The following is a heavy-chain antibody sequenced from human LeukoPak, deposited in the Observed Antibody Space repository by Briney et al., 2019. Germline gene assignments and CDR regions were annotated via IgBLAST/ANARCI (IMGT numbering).Heavy chain of an antibody. CDR1: GFTFSSYE. Sequence: GGSLRLSCAASGFTFSSYEMNWVRQAPGKGLEWVSYISSSGSTIYYADSVKGGFTISRDNAKNTLHLQTNSLRAEDTAVYYCARDGGVVAATHHDYWGQGTLVTVSS. D-gene: IGHD2-15*01. CDR3: ARDGGVVAATHHDY. V-gene: IGHV3-48*03. J-gene: IGHJ4*02. CDR2: ISSSGSTI.